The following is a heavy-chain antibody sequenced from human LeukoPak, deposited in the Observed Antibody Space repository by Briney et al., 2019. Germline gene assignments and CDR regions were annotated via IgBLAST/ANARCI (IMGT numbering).Heavy chain of an antibody. CDR1: GGTFSSYA. D-gene: IGHD3-10*01. CDR2: IIPIFGTA. J-gene: IGHJ6*02. Sequence: ASVKVSCKASGGTFSSYAISWVRQAPGQGLEWMGGIIPIFGTANYAQKFQGRVTITADESTSTAYMELSSLRSEDTAVYYCARATLSTRITMVRGVINPDYYYYYGMDVRGQGTTVTVSS. CDR3: ARATLSTRITMVRGVINPDYYYYYGMDV. V-gene: IGHV1-69*01.